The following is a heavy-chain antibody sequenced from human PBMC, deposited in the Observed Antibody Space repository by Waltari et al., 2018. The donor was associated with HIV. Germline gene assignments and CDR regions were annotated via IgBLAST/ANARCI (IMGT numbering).Heavy chain of an antibody. CDR2: IYTSGST. CDR3: AGGYYGSGSYYND. J-gene: IGHJ4*02. Sequence: QVQLQESGPGLVKPSQTLSLTCTVSGGSISSGSYYWSCTRQPAGKGLEWIGRIYTSGSTNYNPSLKSRVTISVDTSKNQFSLKLSSVTAADTAVYYCAGGYYGSGSYYNDWGQGTLVTVSS. CDR1: GGSISSGSYY. V-gene: IGHV4-61*02. D-gene: IGHD3-10*01.